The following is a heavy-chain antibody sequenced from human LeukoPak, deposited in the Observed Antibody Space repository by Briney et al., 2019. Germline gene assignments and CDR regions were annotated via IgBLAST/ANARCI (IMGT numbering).Heavy chain of an antibody. Sequence: GGSLRLSCAASGFTFSSYAMNWVRQAPGKGLEWVSAISGSGDSTYYADSVKGRFTISRDNSKNTLYLQMNSLRAEDTAVYYCAKGGGWLYYFDYWGQGTLVTVSP. CDR1: GFTFSSYA. CDR3: AKGGGWLYYFDY. V-gene: IGHV3-23*01. D-gene: IGHD6-19*01. CDR2: ISGSGDST. J-gene: IGHJ4*02.